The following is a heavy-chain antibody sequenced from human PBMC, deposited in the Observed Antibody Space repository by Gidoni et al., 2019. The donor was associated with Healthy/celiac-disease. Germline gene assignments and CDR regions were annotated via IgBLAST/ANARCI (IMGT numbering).Heavy chain of an antibody. CDR2: INPNSGGT. Sequence: QVQLVQSGAEVKKPGASVKVSCKASGYTFTGYYMHWVRQAPGQGLEWMGWINPNSGGTNYAQKFQGWVTMTRDTSISTAYMELSRLRSDDTAVYYCARGKEGGNSTYYYYYYGMDVWGQGTTVTVSS. CDR3: ARGKEGGNSTYYYYYYGMDV. V-gene: IGHV1-2*04. CDR1: GYTFTGYY. D-gene: IGHD4-4*01. J-gene: IGHJ6*02.